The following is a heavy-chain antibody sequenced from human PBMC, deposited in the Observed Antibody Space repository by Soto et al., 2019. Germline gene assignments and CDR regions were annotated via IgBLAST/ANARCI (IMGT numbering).Heavy chain of an antibody. Sequence: SETLSLTCTVSGGSISSGDYYWSWIRQPPGKGLEWIGYIYYSGSTYYNPSLKSRVTISVDTSKNQFSLKLSSVTAADTAVYYCARVRLGYCSSTSCYRYYYGMDVWGQGTTVTVSS. J-gene: IGHJ6*02. V-gene: IGHV4-30-4*01. CDR3: ARVRLGYCSSTSCYRYYYGMDV. CDR2: IYYSGST. CDR1: GGSISSGDYY. D-gene: IGHD2-2*01.